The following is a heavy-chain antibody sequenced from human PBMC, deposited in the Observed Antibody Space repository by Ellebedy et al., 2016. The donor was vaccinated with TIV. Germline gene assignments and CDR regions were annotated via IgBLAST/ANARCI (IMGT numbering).Heavy chain of an antibody. V-gene: IGHV3-30*03. Sequence: PGGSLRLSCAASGFTFSSYGMHWVRQAPGKGLEWVAVISYDGSNKYYADSVKGRFTISRYNSKNTLYLQMNSLRDEDTAVYYCAREKDIVGATHDAFDIWGQGTMVTVSS. J-gene: IGHJ3*02. D-gene: IGHD1-26*01. CDR3: AREKDIVGATHDAFDI. CDR1: GFTFSSYG. CDR2: ISYDGSNK.